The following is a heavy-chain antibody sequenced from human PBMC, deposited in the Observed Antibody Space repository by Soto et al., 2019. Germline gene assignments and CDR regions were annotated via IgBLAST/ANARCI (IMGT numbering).Heavy chain of an antibody. V-gene: IGHV3-9*01. CDR1: GFPFDDYA. CDR3: AKARLWGGDGYNSYYYNAMDV. J-gene: IGHJ6*02. CDR2: ISWDSGRI. Sequence: EMQLVESGGGLVQPGRSLRLSCAASGFPFDDYAMYWVRQGPGKVLEWASGISWDSGRIGYADSVKGRFTISRDNAKNSLYLQMNSLRPEDTALYYCAKARLWGGDGYNSYYYNAMDVWGQGTTVTVSS. D-gene: IGHD3-16*01.